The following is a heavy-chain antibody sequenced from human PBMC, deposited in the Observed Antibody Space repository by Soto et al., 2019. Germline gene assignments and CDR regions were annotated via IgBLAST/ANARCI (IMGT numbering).Heavy chain of an antibody. CDR1: GGSISSGDYY. V-gene: IGHV4-30-4*01. Sequence: SETLSLTCTVSGGSISSGDYYWSWIRQPPGKGLEWIGYIYYSGSTYYNPSLKSRVTISVDTSKNQFSLKLSSVTAADTAVYYCARDAREYSSSSSDYWGQATLVTVSS. J-gene: IGHJ4*02. CDR2: IYYSGST. D-gene: IGHD6-6*01. CDR3: ARDAREYSSSSSDY.